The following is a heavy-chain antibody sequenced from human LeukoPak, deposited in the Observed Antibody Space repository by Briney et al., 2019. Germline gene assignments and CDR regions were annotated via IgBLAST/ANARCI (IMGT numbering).Heavy chain of an antibody. CDR3: ARGGCSGGSCYADP. Sequence: RASVKVSCKASGYTFTTYYMHWVRQAPGQGLEWMGIIKPSGGSTSNAQKFQGRVTMTRDMSTSTVYMELSSLTSEDTAVYYCARGGCSGGSCYADPWGQGTLVTVSS. V-gene: IGHV1-46*01. D-gene: IGHD2-15*01. CDR2: IKPSGGST. CDR1: GYTFTTYY. J-gene: IGHJ5*02.